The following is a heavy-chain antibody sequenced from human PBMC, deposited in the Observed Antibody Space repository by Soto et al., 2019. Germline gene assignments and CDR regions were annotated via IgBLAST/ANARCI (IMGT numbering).Heavy chain of an antibody. CDR1: GFTFSSYA. J-gene: IGHJ6*02. D-gene: IGHD6-6*01. Sequence: GSLRLSCAASGFTFSSYAMTWVRQAPGKPLEWIGYVYSTGTTNYSPSLKSRVDMSVDTSENQFSLKVRSVTAADAAVYFCARVSKLVAPKDGKSAYFYAMDVWGPGTTVTVSS. CDR2: VYSTGTT. V-gene: IGHV4-59*01. CDR3: ARVSKLVAPKDGKSAYFYAMDV.